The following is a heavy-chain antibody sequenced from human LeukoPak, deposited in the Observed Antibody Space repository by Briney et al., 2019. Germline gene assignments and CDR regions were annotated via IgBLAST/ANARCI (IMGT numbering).Heavy chain of an antibody. CDR3: ARHDFWTHYYYMDV. Sequence: PGGSLRLSCAASGFTVSSNYMSWVRQAPGKGLEWVSVIYSGGSTYYADSVKGRFTISRDNSKNTLYLQMNSLRAEDTAVYYCARHDFWTHYYYMDVWGKGTRSPSP. CDR2: IYSGGST. CDR1: GFTVSSNY. V-gene: IGHV3-66*02. J-gene: IGHJ6*03. D-gene: IGHD3-3*01.